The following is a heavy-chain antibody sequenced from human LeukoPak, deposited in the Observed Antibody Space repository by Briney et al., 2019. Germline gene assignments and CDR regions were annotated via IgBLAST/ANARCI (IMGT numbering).Heavy chain of an antibody. CDR3: ARGIRHPYYDFWSGYYN. CDR1: GVTFSSYA. CDR2: IIPIFGTA. J-gene: IGHJ4*02. D-gene: IGHD3-3*01. Sequence: SVKVSCKASGVTFSSYAISWVRQAPGQGLEWMGGIIPIFGTANYAQKFQGRVTITADESTSTAYMELSSLRSEDTAVYYCARGIRHPYYDFWSGYYNWGQGTLVAVSS. V-gene: IGHV1-69*01.